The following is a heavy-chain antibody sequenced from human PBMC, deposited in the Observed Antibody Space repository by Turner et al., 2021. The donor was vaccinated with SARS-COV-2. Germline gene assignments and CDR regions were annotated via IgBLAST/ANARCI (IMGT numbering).Heavy chain of an antibody. D-gene: IGHD2-15*01. CDR2: IYSGGST. CDR3: ARDLGGLRFDY. Sequence: EVQLVGSGGSLIQPGGSLRLSCAASGFTVSSNYMSWVRQAPGKGLEWDSVIYSGGSTFYADSLKGRFTISRDNSKNTLYLQMNSLRAEDTAFYYCARDLGGLRFDYWGQGTLVTVSS. CDR1: GFTVSSNY. V-gene: IGHV3-53*01. J-gene: IGHJ4*02.